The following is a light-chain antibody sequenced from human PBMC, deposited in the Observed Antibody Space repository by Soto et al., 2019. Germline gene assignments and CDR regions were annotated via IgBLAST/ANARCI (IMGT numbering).Light chain of an antibody. CDR2: DVS. V-gene: IGLV2-14*01. J-gene: IGLJ2*01. CDR1: SSDVGGYNY. CDR3: SSYTSSSTPVV. Sequence: QSVLPQPASVSGSPGQSITISCTGTSSDVGGYNYVSWYQQHPGKAPKLMIYDVSNRPSGVSNRFSGSKSGNTASLTISGLQAEAEADYYCSSYTSSSTPVVFGGGTKVTVL.